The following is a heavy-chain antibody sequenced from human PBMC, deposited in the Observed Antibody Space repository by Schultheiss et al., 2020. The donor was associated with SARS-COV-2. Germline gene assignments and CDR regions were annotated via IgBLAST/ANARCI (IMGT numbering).Heavy chain of an antibody. J-gene: IGHJ5*02. CDR3: ARFGGYYYDSTVYH. CDR2: IYHSGST. V-gene: IGHV4-38-2*01. Sequence: SETLSLTCAVSGYSISRDHYWGWIRQPPGKGLEWIGHIYHSGSTYYNPSLKSRVTISVDTSKNQFSLKLSSVTAADTAVYYCARFGGYYYDSTVYHWGQGTLVTVSS. CDR1: GYSISRDHY. D-gene: IGHD3-22*01.